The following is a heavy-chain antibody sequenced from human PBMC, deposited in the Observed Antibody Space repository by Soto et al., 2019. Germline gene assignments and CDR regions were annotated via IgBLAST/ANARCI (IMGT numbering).Heavy chain of an antibody. V-gene: IGHV1-2*02. D-gene: IGHD2-8*01. J-gene: IGHJ5*02. CDR2: IHPHSGAT. CDR1: GYTFTGNY. CDR3: VREGVGTTYGWFHP. Sequence: QVQLVQSGAEVKKPGASVKVSCEATGYTFTGNYLHWVRQAPGQGLEWMGWIHPHSGATKYAQKFQGGVTMTRGTSLSTAYLDLSSLKSNDTAVYYCVREGVGTTYGWFHPWGQGTLVTVSS.